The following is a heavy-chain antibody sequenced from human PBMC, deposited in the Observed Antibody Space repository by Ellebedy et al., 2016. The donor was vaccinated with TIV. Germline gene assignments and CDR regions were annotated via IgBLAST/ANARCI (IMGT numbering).Heavy chain of an antibody. CDR2: INHSGST. CDR3: ASSPSWFREQFDS. D-gene: IGHD3-10*01. V-gene: IGHV4-34*01. CDR1: GESFSGHY. J-gene: IGHJ4*02. Sequence: MPSETLSLTCAVYGESFSGHYWSWIRQPPGKGLEWIGEINHSGSTNFNPSLKSRVTLSVDTSKSQFSLRLNSVTAADTAVYYCASSPSWFREQFDSWGQGTLVTVSS.